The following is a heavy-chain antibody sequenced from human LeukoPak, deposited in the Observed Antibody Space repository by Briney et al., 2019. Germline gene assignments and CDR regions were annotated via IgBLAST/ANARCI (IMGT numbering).Heavy chain of an antibody. J-gene: IGHJ4*02. Sequence: GGSLRLSCAASGVTVSRDYMSWVRQAPGKGLEWVSVIYSDGKTYYADSVKGRFTISRHNSKNTLFLPMDSLRTEDTAIYYCANRMTFGGQGTLVTVSS. CDR1: GVTVSRDY. D-gene: IGHD1-14*01. CDR3: ANRMTF. V-gene: IGHV3-53*04. CDR2: IYSDGKT.